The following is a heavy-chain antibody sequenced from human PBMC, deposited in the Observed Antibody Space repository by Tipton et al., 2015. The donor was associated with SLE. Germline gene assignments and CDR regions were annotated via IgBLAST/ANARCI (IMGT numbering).Heavy chain of an antibody. D-gene: IGHD5-12*01. CDR1: GGSFSGYY. CDR3: ATGYDFQTGWFQH. V-gene: IGHV4-34*01. Sequence: GSLRLSCAVYGGSFSGYYWSWIRQPPGKGLEWIGEINHSGSTNYNPSLKSRVTISVDTSKNQFSLKLSSVTAADTAVYYCATGYDFQTGWFQHWGQGTLVTVSS. J-gene: IGHJ1*01. CDR2: INHSGST.